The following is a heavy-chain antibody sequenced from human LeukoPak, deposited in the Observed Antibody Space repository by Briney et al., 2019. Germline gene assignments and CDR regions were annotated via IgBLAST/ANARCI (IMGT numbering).Heavy chain of an antibody. Sequence: ASVKVSCKASGYTFTSYYMHWVRQAPGQGLEWMGIINPSGGSTSYAQKFRGRVTMTRDTSTSTVYMELSSLKSEDTAVYYCARAGEAYSSSSGWFDPWGQGTLVTVSS. V-gene: IGHV1-46*01. CDR1: GYTFTSYY. J-gene: IGHJ5*02. D-gene: IGHD6-6*01. CDR3: ARAGEAYSSSSGWFDP. CDR2: INPSGGST.